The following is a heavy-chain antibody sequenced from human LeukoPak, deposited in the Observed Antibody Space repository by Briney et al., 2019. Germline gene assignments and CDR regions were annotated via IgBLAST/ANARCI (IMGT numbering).Heavy chain of an antibody. CDR2: ISGSGGTT. CDR1: GFTFSSYA. J-gene: IGHJ4*02. D-gene: IGHD3-10*01. CDR3: AKARSGSGSYGKYYFDY. Sequence: GGSLRLSCAASGFTFSSYAMSWVRQAPGKGLEWVSAISGSGGTTYHADSVKGRFTISRDNSKNTLYLQMNSLRAEDTAVYYCAKARSGSGSYGKYYFDYWGQGTLVTVSS. V-gene: IGHV3-23*01.